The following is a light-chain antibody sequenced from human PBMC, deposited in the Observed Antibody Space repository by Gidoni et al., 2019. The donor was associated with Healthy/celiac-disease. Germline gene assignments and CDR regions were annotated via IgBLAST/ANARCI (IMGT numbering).Light chain of an antibody. CDR1: QDISDY. CDR3: QQYDNLPLT. V-gene: IGKV1-33*01. J-gene: IGKJ4*02. Sequence: DIQMTQSPSSLSASVGDRVTITCQASQDISDYLNWYQQKPGKAHKLLIYDASNLETGFPSRFSGSGSGTDFTFTISSMQPEDIAKYYCQQYDNLPLTFGGGTKVEIK. CDR2: DAS.